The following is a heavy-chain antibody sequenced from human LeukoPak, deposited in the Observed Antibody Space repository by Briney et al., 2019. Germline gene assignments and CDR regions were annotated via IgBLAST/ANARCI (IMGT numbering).Heavy chain of an antibody. D-gene: IGHD5-24*01. J-gene: IGHJ4*02. CDR3: ARGRDPY. CDR1: GGSFSGYY. Sequence: PSETLSLTCAVSGGSFSGYYWTWIRQPPGRGLEWIGEINHSGSTNYNPSLKSRGTISVDTSKSQFSLKLNSVTAADTAMYYCARGRDPYWGQGTLVTVSS. CDR2: INHSGST. V-gene: IGHV4-34*01.